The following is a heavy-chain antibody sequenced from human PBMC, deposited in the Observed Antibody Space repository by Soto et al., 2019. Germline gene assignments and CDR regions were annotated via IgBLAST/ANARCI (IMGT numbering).Heavy chain of an antibody. CDR1: GFTFSSYW. Sequence: GGSLRLSCAASGFTFSSYWMHWVRQAPGKGLVWVSCINSDGSSTSYADSVKGRFTISRDNAKNTLYLQMNSLRAEDTAVYYCARVPRGYYGSGSYFDYWGQGTLVTVSS. CDR2: INSDGSST. V-gene: IGHV3-74*01. J-gene: IGHJ4*02. D-gene: IGHD3-10*01. CDR3: ARVPRGYYGSGSYFDY.